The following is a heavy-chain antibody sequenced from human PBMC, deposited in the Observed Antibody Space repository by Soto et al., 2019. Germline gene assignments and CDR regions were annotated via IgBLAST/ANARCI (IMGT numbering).Heavy chain of an antibody. V-gene: IGHV4-4*02. Sequence: QVQLQESGPGLVKPSGTLSLTCAVSGGSISSTNWWTWVRQPPGKGLEWIGEIYHSGSTNYNPSLKSRVTMSVDKSKNQFSLNLRSVPAADTAVYFCVSGGTGNFDPWGQGTLVTVSS. CDR3: VSGGTGNFDP. CDR2: IYHSGST. J-gene: IGHJ5*02. CDR1: GGSISSTNW. D-gene: IGHD3-10*01.